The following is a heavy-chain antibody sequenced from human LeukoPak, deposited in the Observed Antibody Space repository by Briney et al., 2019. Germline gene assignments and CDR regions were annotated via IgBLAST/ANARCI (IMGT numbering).Heavy chain of an antibody. Sequence: PGGSLRLSCAVSGFTLSSNWMHWVRQVPGKGLVWVSRIDDVGSGTSYADCVKGRFTISRDDAKNTVYLQMNSLRAEDTAVYYCATVFDFWGQGTLVTVSS. CDR2: IDDVGSGT. J-gene: IGHJ5*01. V-gene: IGHV3-74*01. CDR1: GFTLSSNW. D-gene: IGHD2-21*02. CDR3: ATVFDF.